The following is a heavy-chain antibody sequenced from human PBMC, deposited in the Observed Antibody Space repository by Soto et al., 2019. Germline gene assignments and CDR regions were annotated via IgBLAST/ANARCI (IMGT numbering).Heavy chain of an antibody. CDR3: ARLPSYYDFWSGYYYYYGMDA. CDR2: IYYSGST. CDR1: GGSISSSSYY. D-gene: IGHD3-3*01. J-gene: IGHJ6*02. Sequence: SETLSLTCTVSGGSISSSSYYWGWIRQPPGKGLEWIGSIYYSGSTYYNPSLKSRVTISVDTSKNQFSLKLSSVTAADTAVYYCARLPSYYDFWSGYYYYYGMDAWGQGTTVTVSS. V-gene: IGHV4-39*01.